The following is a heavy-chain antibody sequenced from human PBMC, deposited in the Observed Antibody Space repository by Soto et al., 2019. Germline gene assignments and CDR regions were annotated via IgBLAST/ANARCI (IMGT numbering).Heavy chain of an antibody. CDR1: GFSFSSYE. J-gene: IGHJ4*02. CDR3: AKNRGIIMIVES. D-gene: IGHD3-22*01. Sequence: PVGSLRLSCAASGFSFSSYEMNWVRQAPGRGLEWVSAIGDGGDTTYYADSVKGRFTISRDNSKNTLYLQMDSLRAEDTAVYYCAKNRGIIMIVESWGQGTLVTVSS. V-gene: IGHV3-23*01. CDR2: IGDGGDTT.